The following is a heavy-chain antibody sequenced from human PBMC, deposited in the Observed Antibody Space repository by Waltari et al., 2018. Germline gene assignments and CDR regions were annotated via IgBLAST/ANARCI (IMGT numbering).Heavy chain of an antibody. D-gene: IGHD6-19*01. Sequence: VQLQESGPGLVKPSETLSLTCTVSGGSISNYYWSWIRQPPGKGLEWIGYIYYLGSTNYNPSLKSRVTISVDTSKNQFSLKLSSVTVADTAVYYCARDLIAVTGPDAFDVWGQGTMVTVSS. CDR2: IYYLGST. V-gene: IGHV4-59*01. J-gene: IGHJ3*01. CDR3: ARDLIAVTGPDAFDV. CDR1: GGSISNYY.